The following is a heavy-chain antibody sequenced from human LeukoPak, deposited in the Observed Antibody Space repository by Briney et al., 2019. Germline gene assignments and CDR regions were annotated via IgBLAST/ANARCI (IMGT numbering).Heavy chain of an antibody. CDR2: IYYSGST. J-gene: IGHJ4*02. V-gene: IGHV4-59*12. Sequence: SETLSLTCTVSGGSISSYYWSWIRQPPGKGLEWIGYIYYSGSTYYNPSLKSRVTISVDTSKNQFSLKLSSVTAADTAVYSCARERYTSPYYFDYWGQGTLVTVSS. D-gene: IGHD6-13*01. CDR1: GGSISSYY. CDR3: ARERYTSPYYFDY.